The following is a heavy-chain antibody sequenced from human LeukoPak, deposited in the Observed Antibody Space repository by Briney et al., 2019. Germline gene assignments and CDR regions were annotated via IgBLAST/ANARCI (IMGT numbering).Heavy chain of an antibody. J-gene: IGHJ4*02. D-gene: IGHD3-10*01. Sequence: GGSLRLSCAASGFTFSSYGMHWVRQAPGKGLEWVAFIRYDGSNKYYADSVKGRFTISRDNSKNTLYLQMNSLRAEDTAVYYCAKDREALLWFGELLAPFDYWGQGTLVTVSS. CDR2: IRYDGSNK. CDR1: GFTFSSYG. CDR3: AKDREALLWFGELLAPFDY. V-gene: IGHV3-30*02.